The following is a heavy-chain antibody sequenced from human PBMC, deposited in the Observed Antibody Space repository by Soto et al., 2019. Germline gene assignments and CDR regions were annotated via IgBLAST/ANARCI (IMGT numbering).Heavy chain of an antibody. V-gene: IGHV3-21*01. D-gene: IGHD6-6*01. CDR3: ARDLAKQGIAPPHDY. J-gene: IGHJ4*02. CDR2: ISSSSSYI. Sequence: GGSLRLSCAASGFTFSSYSMNWVRQAPGKGLEWVSSISSSSSYIYYADSVKGRFTISRDNAKNSLYLQMNSLRAKDTAVYYCARDLAKQGIAPPHDYWGQGTLVTVSS. CDR1: GFTFSSYS.